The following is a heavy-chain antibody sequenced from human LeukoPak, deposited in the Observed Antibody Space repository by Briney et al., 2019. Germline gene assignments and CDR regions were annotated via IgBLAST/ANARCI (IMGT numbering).Heavy chain of an antibody. CDR2: INPNSGGT. J-gene: IGHJ4*02. Sequence: ASVKVSCKASGYTFTGYYIHWVRQAPGQGLEWMGWINPNSGGTNYAQKFQGRVTMTRDTSTSTGYMELSRLRSDDTAVYYCARSWWEPNQPYYFDYWGQGTPVTVSS. D-gene: IGHD1-26*01. CDR1: GYTFTGYY. CDR3: ARSWWEPNQPYYFDY. V-gene: IGHV1-2*02.